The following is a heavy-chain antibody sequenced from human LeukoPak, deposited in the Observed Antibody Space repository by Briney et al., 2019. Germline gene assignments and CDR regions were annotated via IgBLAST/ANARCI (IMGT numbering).Heavy chain of an antibody. V-gene: IGHV3-33*01. Sequence: PGGSLRLSCAASGFTFSSYGMHWVRLAPGKGLEWVAVIWYDGSNKYYADSVKGRFTISRDNSKNTLYLQMNSLRAEDTAVYYCARDLGYCSGGSCYSDAFDIWGQGTMVTVSS. J-gene: IGHJ3*02. D-gene: IGHD2-15*01. CDR2: IWYDGSNK. CDR1: GFTFSSYG. CDR3: ARDLGYCSGGSCYSDAFDI.